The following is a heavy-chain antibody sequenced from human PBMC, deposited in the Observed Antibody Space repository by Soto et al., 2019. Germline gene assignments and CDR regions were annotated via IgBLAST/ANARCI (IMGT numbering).Heavy chain of an antibody. V-gene: IGHV3-15*07. J-gene: IGHJ6*02. CDR3: TTFYTNHYGMDV. Sequence: AGGSLRLSCAASGFTFSNAWMNWVRQAPGKGLEWVGRIKSKTDGGTTDYAAPVKGRFTISRDDSKNTLYLQMNSLKTEDTAVYYCTTFYTNHYGMDVWGQGTTVTVSS. CDR1: GFTFSNAW. D-gene: IGHD3-16*01. CDR2: IKSKTDGGTT.